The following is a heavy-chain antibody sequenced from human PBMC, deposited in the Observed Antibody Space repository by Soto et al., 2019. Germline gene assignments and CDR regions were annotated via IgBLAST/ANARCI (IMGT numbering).Heavy chain of an antibody. CDR3: ARDRLVSMDL. CDR1: GFSFSDFG. CDR2: ISYDGSRK. V-gene: IGHV3-33*08. Sequence: HPGGSLRLSCAGSGFSFSDFGIHWVRQAPGKGLEWVAGISYDGSRKHFTDFLKGRLSISRENSKNTVSLHINNVRGGDTALYYCARDRLVSMDLWGQGTRVTVSS. J-gene: IGHJ6*02.